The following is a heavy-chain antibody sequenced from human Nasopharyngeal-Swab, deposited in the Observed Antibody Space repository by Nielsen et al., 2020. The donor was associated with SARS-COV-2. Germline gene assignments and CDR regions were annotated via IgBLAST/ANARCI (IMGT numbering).Heavy chain of an antibody. CDR2: INHSGST. CDR1: GGSFSGYY. J-gene: IGHJ3*02. D-gene: IGHD2-2*01. V-gene: IGHV4-34*01. CDR3: ARGPPHCSSTSCYRLGAFDI. Sequence: SETLSLTCAVYGGSFSGYYWSWIRQPSGKGLEWIGEINHSGSTNYNPSLKSRVTISVNTSKNQFSLKLSSVTAADTAVYYCARGPPHCSSTSCYRLGAFDIWGQGTMVTVSS.